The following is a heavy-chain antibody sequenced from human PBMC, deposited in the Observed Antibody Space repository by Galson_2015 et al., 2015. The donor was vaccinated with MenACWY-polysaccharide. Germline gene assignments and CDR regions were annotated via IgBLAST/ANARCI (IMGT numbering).Heavy chain of an antibody. Sequence: SLRLSCAASAFTFSSYWMIWVRQAPGKGLEWVANINEDGSQKSYVDSVKGRFTISRDNAKDSLYLQMSSLRAEDTALYYCARNCQWTVDQWGHGTLVTVSS. CDR3: ARNCQWTVDQ. D-gene: IGHD6-19*01. CDR1: AFTFSSYW. J-gene: IGHJ4*01. V-gene: IGHV3-7*01. CDR2: INEDGSQK.